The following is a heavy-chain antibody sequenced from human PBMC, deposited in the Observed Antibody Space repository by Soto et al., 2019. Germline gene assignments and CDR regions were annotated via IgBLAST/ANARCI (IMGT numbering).Heavy chain of an antibody. CDR1: GGTFSSYA. CDR3: ARVGRLPAAILGWFDP. J-gene: IGHJ5*02. CDR2: IIPIFGTA. Sequence: QVQLVQSGAEVKKPGSSVKVSCKASGGTFSSYAISWVRQAPGQGLEWMGGIIPIFGTANYAQKFQGRVTITADESTSTAYMELSSLISEDTAVYYCARVGRLPAAILGWFDPWGQGTLVTVSS. D-gene: IGHD2-2*01. V-gene: IGHV1-69*12.